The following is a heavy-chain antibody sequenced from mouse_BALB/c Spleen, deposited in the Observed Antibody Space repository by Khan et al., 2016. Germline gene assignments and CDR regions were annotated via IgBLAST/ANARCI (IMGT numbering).Heavy chain of an antibody. CDR3: ANDYYAMDY. Sequence: QVQLQQSGAELKKPGASVMISCKATGYTISSNWIEWVKQRPGHGLEWIGEILPGSGSTNYNEKFKGQATFTADTSSTTAYMQLSSLTSEDSAVYYCANDYYAMDYWGQGTSVTVSS. J-gene: IGHJ4*01. CDR2: ILPGSGST. CDR1: GYTISSNW. V-gene: IGHV1-9*01.